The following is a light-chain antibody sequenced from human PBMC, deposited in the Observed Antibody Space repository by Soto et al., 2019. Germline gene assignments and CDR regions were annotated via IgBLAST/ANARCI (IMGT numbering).Light chain of an antibody. V-gene: IGLV2-8*01. Sequence: QSALTQPPSASGSPGQSVTISCTGTSSDVGGYNYVSWYQQHPGKAPKLMIYEVSKRPSGVPDRFSGPKSGNTASLTVSGLRAEDEADYYCSSHAGSINVAFGGGTKLTVL. CDR1: SSDVGGYNY. CDR3: SSHAGSINVA. J-gene: IGLJ2*01. CDR2: EVS.